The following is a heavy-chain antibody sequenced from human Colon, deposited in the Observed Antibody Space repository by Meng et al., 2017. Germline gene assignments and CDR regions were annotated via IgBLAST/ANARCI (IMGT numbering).Heavy chain of an antibody. CDR3: ARGRFLTGFAA. D-gene: IGHD1-20*01. Sequence: GGSLRLSCAVSGFTFSTYRMAWVRQAPGKGLEWVASINEDGSETYHVDSVKGRFTISRDNARNSLYLQMDSLRVEDTAVYYCARGRFLTGFAAWGQGTLVTVSS. J-gene: IGHJ5*02. V-gene: IGHV3-7*01. CDR2: INEDGSET. CDR1: GFTFSTYR.